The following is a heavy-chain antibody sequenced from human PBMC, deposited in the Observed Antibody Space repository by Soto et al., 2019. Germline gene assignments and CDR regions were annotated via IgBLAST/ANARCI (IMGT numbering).Heavy chain of an antibody. V-gene: IGHV1-2*02. Sequence: QVQLVQSGAEVKKPGASVKVSCKTSGYTFADYYVHWVRQAPGQGLEWMGWINANSGATNYALRFQGKVTMTRDTSIKTAYMELSSLRSDDTVVYYCARLGGTVAGVVRGSFFQHWGQGTLVTVYS. D-gene: IGHD6-19*01. J-gene: IGHJ1*01. CDR1: GYTFADYY. CDR3: ARLGGTVAGVVRGSFFQH. CDR2: INANSGAT.